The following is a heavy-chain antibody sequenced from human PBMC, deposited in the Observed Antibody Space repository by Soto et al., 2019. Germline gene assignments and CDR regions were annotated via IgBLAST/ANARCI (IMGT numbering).Heavy chain of an antibody. J-gene: IGHJ6*02. CDR3: ARPSCGAACYSSGMDV. D-gene: IGHD2-21*01. V-gene: IGHV1-69*12. Sequence: QVQLVQSGAEVKKPGSSVKVSCKASGGTFSSYTISWVRQAPGQGLEWMGGIIPTFGTADYAQKFQGRVTITADESTSTGYMELSSLRSEDTALYYCARPSCGAACYSSGMDVWGQGTAVTVSS. CDR1: GGTFSSYT. CDR2: IIPTFGTA.